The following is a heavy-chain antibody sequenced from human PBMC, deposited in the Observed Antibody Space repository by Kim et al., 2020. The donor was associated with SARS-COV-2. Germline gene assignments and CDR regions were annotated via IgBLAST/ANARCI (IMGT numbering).Heavy chain of an antibody. Sequence: GGSLRLSCAASGFAFRTYAMSWVRQAPGKGLEWVAPIDASGASTDYADSVKGRFTISRDNSNNTLYLQMNRLRADDTAVYYCARTARTVVGGHYNLDVWG. CDR3: ARTARTVVGGHYNLDV. CDR2: IDASGAST. J-gene: IGHJ6*01. CDR1: GFAFRTYA. D-gene: IGHD3-22*01. V-gene: IGHV3-23*01.